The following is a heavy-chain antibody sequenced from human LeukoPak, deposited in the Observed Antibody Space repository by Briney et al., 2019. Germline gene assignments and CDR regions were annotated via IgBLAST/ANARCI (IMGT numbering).Heavy chain of an antibody. D-gene: IGHD3-10*01. Sequence: GGSLRPSCVASGFTFSKYGMHWVRQAPGKGLEWVAVISYDGNDKYYADPVKGRFTISRDISKNTLYLQMNTLRTEDTAVYYCAKDSVWFGDLLGGMDVWGQGTTVTVSS. V-gene: IGHV3-30*18. CDR1: GFTFSKYG. CDR2: ISYDGNDK. CDR3: AKDSVWFGDLLGGMDV. J-gene: IGHJ6*02.